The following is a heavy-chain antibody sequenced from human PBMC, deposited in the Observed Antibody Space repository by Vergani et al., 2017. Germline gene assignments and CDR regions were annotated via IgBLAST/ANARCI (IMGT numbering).Heavy chain of an antibody. D-gene: IGHD2-2*01. CDR2: INPSGGST. J-gene: IGHJ6*03. V-gene: IGHV1-46*03. CDR3: ARSCSSTSCYVRSYYYMDV. CDR1: GYPFTSYY. Sequence: QVQLVQSGAEVKKPGASVKVSCKASGYPFTSYYMPWVRQAPGQGLEWMGIINPSGGSTSYAQKFQGRVTMTRDTSTSTVYMELSSLRSEDTAVYYCARSCSSTSCYVRSYYYMDVWGKGTTVTVSS.